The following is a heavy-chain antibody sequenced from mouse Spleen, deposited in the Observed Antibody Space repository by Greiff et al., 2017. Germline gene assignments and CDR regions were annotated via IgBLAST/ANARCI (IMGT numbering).Heavy chain of an antibody. CDR2: IWAGGST. V-gene: IGHV2-9*02. J-gene: IGHJ4*01. Sequence: QVQLQQSGPGLVAPSQSLSITCTVSGFSLTSYGVHWVRQPPGKGLEWLGVIWAGGSTNYNSALMSRLSISKDNSKSQVFLKMNSLQTDDTAMYYCARWLLRRDYAMDYWGQGTSVTVSS. D-gene: IGHD2-3*01. CDR1: GFSLTSYG. CDR3: ARWLLRRDYAMDY.